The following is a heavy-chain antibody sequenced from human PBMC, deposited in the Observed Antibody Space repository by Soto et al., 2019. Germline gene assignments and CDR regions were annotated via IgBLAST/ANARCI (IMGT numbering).Heavy chain of an antibody. Sequence: SATLSLTCAVCGSSIISSNWWSWVRQPPGKGLEWIGEIYHSGSTNYNPSLKSRVTISVDKSKNQFSLKLSSVTAADTAVYYCARFNSGSYYEAFDIWGQGTMVT. D-gene: IGHD1-26*01. CDR3: ARFNSGSYYEAFDI. J-gene: IGHJ3*02. V-gene: IGHV4-4*02. CDR1: GSSIISSNW. CDR2: IYHSGST.